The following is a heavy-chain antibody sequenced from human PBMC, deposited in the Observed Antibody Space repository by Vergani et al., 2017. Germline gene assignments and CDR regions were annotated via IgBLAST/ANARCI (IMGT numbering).Heavy chain of an antibody. CDR1: GDSISSGNYY. J-gene: IGHJ3*02. CDR3: ARPTRPSWRLSAFDI. CDR2: IYSSGST. Sequence: QVQLQESGPGLLKPSQTLSLTCSVAGDSISSGNYYWNWIRQPAGKGLEWMGRIYSSGSTSYNPSIKSRITMSLDTSKNQFSLCLSSVTAADTAVYYCARPTRPSWRLSAFDIWGQGTMVTVSS. V-gene: IGHV4-61*02. D-gene: IGHD2-21*02.